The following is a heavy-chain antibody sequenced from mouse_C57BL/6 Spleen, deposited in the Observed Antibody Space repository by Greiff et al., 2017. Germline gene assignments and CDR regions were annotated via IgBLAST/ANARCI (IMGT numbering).Heavy chain of an antibody. V-gene: IGHV8-8*01. J-gene: IGHJ4*01. Sequence: QVTLKVCGPGILQPSQTLSLTCSFSGFSLSTFGMGVGWIRQPSGKGLEWLAHIWWDDDKYYNPALKSRLTISKDTSKNQVFLKIANVDTADTATYYCARIARAYGNYVYYAMDYWGQGTSVTVSS. CDR1: GFSLSTFGMG. CDR3: ARIARAYGNYVYYAMDY. CDR2: IWWDDDK. D-gene: IGHD2-1*01.